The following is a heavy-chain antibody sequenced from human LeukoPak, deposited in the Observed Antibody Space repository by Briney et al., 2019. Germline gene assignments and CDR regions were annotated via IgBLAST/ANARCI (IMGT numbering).Heavy chain of an antibody. D-gene: IGHD1-26*01. CDR2: IYYSGST. V-gene: IGHV4-59*01. CDR1: GGSISSYY. CDR3: ARDRVGATGLFDY. J-gene: IGHJ4*02. Sequence: PSETLSLTCTVPGGSISSYYWSWIRQPPGKGLEWIGYIYYSGSTNYNPSLTSRVTISVDTSKNQFSLKLSSVTAADTAVYYCARDRVGATGLFDYWGQGTLVTVSS.